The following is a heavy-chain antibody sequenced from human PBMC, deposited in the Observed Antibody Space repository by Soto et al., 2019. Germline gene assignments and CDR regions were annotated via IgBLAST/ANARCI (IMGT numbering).Heavy chain of an antibody. V-gene: IGHV1-18*04. CDR3: ARVEDIVVVPADQTYYYYGMDV. CDR2: ISAHNGKT. CDR1: GYTFTSYG. Sequence: QVQLVQSGDEVKKPRASVKVSCKASGYTFTSYGISWVRQAPGQGLERMGWISAHNGKTNYAQKVQGRVNMTTDTSTSTAYMELRSLRSDDTAVYYCARVEDIVVVPADQTYYYYGMDVWGQGTTVTVSS. D-gene: IGHD2-2*01. J-gene: IGHJ6*02.